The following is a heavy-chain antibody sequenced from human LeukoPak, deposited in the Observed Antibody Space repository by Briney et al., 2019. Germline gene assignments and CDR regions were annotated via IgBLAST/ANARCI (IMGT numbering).Heavy chain of an antibody. J-gene: IGHJ1*01. D-gene: IGHD6-13*01. V-gene: IGHV3-7*01. Sequence: GGSLRLSCAASGFTFSSYWMSWVRQAPGKGLEWVANIKQDGSEKYYVDSVKGRFTISRDNAKNSLYLQMNSLRAEDTAVYYCARDPEGAAAERYFQHWGQGTLVTVSS. CDR3: ARDPEGAAAERYFQH. CDR2: IKQDGSEK. CDR1: GFTFSSYW.